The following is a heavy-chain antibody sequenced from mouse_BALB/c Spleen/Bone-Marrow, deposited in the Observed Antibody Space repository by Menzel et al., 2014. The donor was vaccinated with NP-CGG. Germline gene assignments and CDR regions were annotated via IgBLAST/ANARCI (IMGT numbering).Heavy chain of an antibody. V-gene: IGHV14-3*02. CDR2: IDPANGNT. CDR3: AGYDYYQAWFAY. D-gene: IGHD2-4*01. CDR1: GFNIKDTY. J-gene: IGHJ3*01. Sequence: VQLQQSGAELVKPGASVKLSCTASGFNIKDTYMHWVKQRPERGLEWIGRIDPANGNTKYDPKFQGKATITADTSSNTAYLQLSSLTSEDTAVYYCAGYDYYQAWFAYWGQGTLVTVSA.